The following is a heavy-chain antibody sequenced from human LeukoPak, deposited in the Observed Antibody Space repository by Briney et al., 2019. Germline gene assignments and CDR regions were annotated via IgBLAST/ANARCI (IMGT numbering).Heavy chain of an antibody. J-gene: IGHJ4*02. D-gene: IGHD6-13*01. CDR1: GFTFSDYY. CDR3: ANLYSLTYSSS. CDR2: ISSSGSTI. Sequence: GGSLRLSCAASGFTFSDYYMSWIRQAPGKGLEWVSYISSSGSTIYCADSVKGRFTISRDNSKNTLYLQMNSLRAEDTAVYYCANLYSLTYSSSWGQGTLVTVSS. V-gene: IGHV3-11*01.